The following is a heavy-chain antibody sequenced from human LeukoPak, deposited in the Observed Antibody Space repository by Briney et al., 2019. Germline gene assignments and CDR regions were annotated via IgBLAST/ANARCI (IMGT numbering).Heavy chain of an antibody. CDR3: ARGITQGFDH. D-gene: IGHD1-20*01. Sequence: ASVKVSCKASGYTFTSYDINWVRQATGQGLEWMGWINPNSGGTNYAQKFQARVTMTRDTSIDTAYMELSSLRSDDTAVYYCARGITQGFDHWGQGTLVTVSS. CDR2: INPNSGGT. V-gene: IGHV1-8*01. J-gene: IGHJ4*02. CDR1: GYTFTSYD.